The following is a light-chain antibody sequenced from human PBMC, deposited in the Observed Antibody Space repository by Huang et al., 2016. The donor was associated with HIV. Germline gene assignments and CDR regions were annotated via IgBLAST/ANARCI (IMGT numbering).Light chain of an antibody. CDR1: QSVSSRY. CDR2: GAS. Sequence: EIVLTQSPGTLSLSPGGRATLSCRASQSVSSRYLAWYQQKPGQAPRLVIYGASTRATGIPDRFSGSGSGTDFTLTISRLEPEDFAVYYCQQHGCSPPLTFGQGTRLEIK. J-gene: IGKJ5*01. V-gene: IGKV3-20*01. CDR3: QQHGCSPPLT.